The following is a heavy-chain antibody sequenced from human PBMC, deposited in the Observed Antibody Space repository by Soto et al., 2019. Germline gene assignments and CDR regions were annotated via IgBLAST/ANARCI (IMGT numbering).Heavy chain of an antibody. Sequence: PGRSMRLSWERSTFTFSRYSMSCARQPHKRVLGWVASTLTTSTHIYHGDFVKGRFSTTRDNAKNSLYLQMDSLRDEDTALYYCASEYCTGNSCYSRIFDYWGQGTLVTVSS. CDR3: ASEYCTGNSCYSRIFDY. J-gene: IGHJ4*02. D-gene: IGHD2-21*01. V-gene: IGHV3-21*01. CDR1: TFTFSRYS. CDR2: TLTTSTHI.